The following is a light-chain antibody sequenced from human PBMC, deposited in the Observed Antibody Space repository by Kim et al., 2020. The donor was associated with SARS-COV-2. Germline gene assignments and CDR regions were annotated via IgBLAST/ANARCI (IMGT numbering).Light chain of an antibody. J-gene: IGLJ1*01. CDR3: QAWASSSAHAV. CDR2: YDS. V-gene: IGLV3-21*04. CDR1: NIGSKS. Sequence: SYELTQPPSVSVAPGKTARITCGGNNIGSKSVHWYQQKPGQAPVLVIYYDSDRPSGIPERFSGSNSGNTATLTIRRVEAGDEAAYYCQAWASSSAHAVFG.